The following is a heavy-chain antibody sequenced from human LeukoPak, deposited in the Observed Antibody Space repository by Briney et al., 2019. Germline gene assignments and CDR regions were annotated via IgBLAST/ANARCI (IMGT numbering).Heavy chain of an antibody. CDR2: ISRNSDST. Sequence: GRSLRLSCAASGFPFDDKAMHWVRQAPGKGLEWVAGISRNSDSTGYADSVKGRFTISRDNAKSSLYLQMNSLRAEDMALYYCVKDIGSGSYRYGGYFDYWGQGTLVTVSS. V-gene: IGHV3-9*03. D-gene: IGHD1-26*01. J-gene: IGHJ4*02. CDR1: GFPFDDKA. CDR3: VKDIGSGSYRYGGYFDY.